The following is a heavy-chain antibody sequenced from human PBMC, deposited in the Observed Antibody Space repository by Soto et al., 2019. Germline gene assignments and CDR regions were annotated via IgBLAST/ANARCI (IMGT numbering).Heavy chain of an antibody. Sequence: EVQLVESGGGLVQPGASLRLSCAVSGFTFSTFWMHWVRQAPGEGLVWVSRINTDGSSTSYADSVKGRFTISRDNAKNTLYLQMNSLRVEDTAMYYCAKRGVDTFGLSYWGQGALVTVDS. CDR3: AKRGVDTFGLSY. CDR1: GFTFSTFW. J-gene: IGHJ4*02. D-gene: IGHD3-10*01. V-gene: IGHV3-74*01. CDR2: INTDGSST.